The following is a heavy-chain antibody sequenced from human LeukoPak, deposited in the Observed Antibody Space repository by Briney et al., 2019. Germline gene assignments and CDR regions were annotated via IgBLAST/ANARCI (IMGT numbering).Heavy chain of an antibody. CDR1: GYTFTSYD. D-gene: IGHD3-22*01. J-gene: IGHJ4*02. CDR3: ARASSAHYDSSGYLGEDFDY. V-gene: IGHV1-8*01. CDR2: MNPNSGNT. Sequence: ASVKVSCKASGYTFTSYDINWVRQATGQGLEWMGWMNPNSGNTGYAQKFQGRVTMTRNTSISTAYMGLSSLRSEDTAVYYCARASSAHYDSSGYLGEDFDYWGQGTLVTVSS.